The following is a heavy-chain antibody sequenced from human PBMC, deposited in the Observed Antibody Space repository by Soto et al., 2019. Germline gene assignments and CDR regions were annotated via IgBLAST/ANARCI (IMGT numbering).Heavy chain of an antibody. Sequence: EVQLVESGGGLVQPGGSLRLSCAASGFTFSSYWMHWVRQAPGKGLVWVSRINSDGSSTSYADSVKGRFTISRDNAKNTLYLQMNCGRDEDTAVYYCARGGSLSWNFELWGRGTLVTVSS. J-gene: IGHJ2*01. CDR3: ARGGSLSWNFEL. CDR1: GFTFSSYW. D-gene: IGHD3-16*01. CDR2: INSDGSST. V-gene: IGHV3-74*01.